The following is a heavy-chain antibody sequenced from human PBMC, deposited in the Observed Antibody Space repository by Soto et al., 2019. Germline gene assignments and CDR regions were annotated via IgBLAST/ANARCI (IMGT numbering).Heavy chain of an antibody. J-gene: IGHJ6*02. Sequence: GGSLRLSCAASGFTFSSYSMNWVRQAPGKGLEWVSSISSSSSYIYYADSVKGRFTISRDNAKNSLYLQMNSLRAEDTAVYYCARDRSYSSSWYGPGMDVWGQGTTVTVSS. V-gene: IGHV3-21*01. D-gene: IGHD6-13*01. CDR2: ISSSSSYI. CDR3: ARDRSYSSSWYGPGMDV. CDR1: GFTFSSYS.